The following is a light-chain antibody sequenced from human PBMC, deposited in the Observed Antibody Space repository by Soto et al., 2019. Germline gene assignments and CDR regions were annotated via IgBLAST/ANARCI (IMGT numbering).Light chain of an antibody. CDR3: QQRSNWPQT. J-gene: IGKJ1*01. V-gene: IGKV1-39*01. Sequence: DIQMTQSPSSLSASVGDRVTITCRASQRISTYLNWYQQIAGKAPKLLIYAASNLQSGVPSRFSGSGSGSDFTLTVTSLEPEDFAVYYCQQRSNWPQTFGQGTKVDIK. CDR1: QRISTY. CDR2: AAS.